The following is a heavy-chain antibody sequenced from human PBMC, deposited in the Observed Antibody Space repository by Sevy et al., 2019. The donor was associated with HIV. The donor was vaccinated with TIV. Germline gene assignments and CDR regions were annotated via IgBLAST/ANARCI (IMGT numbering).Heavy chain of an antibody. D-gene: IGHD3-22*01. J-gene: IGHJ4*01. V-gene: IGHV3-23*01. CDR2: ISGSGGST. CDR3: AILGTYYYNGSGYYYQVPSDY. CDR1: GFTFSSYA. Sequence: GGSLRLSCAASGFTFSSYAMSWVRQAPGKGLEWVSTISGSGGSTYYAASVKGRLTISSDNFKNTLYLQMNSLRAEDTAVYCCAILGTYYYNGSGYYYQVPSDYWGQGTLVTVSS.